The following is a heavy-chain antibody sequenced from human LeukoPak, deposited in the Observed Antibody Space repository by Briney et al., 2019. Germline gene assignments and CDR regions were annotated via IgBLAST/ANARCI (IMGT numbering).Heavy chain of an antibody. V-gene: IGHV3-23*01. Sequence: PGGSLRLSCAGSAFTFSSYAMNWVRQAPGKGLEWVSTISGSGDSTYYADSVKGRFIISRDDSKNTLYLQMNSLRAEDTAVYYCARDRGYSCGYWGQGTLVTVSS. CDR2: ISGSGDST. J-gene: IGHJ4*02. CDR3: ARDRGYSCGY. CDR1: AFTFSSYA. D-gene: IGHD5-18*01.